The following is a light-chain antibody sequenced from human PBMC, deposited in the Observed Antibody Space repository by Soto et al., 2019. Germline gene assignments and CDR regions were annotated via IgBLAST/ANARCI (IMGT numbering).Light chain of an antibody. Sequence: EIVMKQSPATLSVSPGERATLSCSASQSVSSNLAWYQQNPGQAPRLLIYGASTRATGIPVRFSGSGSGTEFTLTISILQSEDFAVYYCQQYKNWPRWTFGQGTKVDIK. CDR3: QQYKNWPRWT. CDR1: QSVSSN. CDR2: GAS. V-gene: IGKV3-15*01. J-gene: IGKJ1*01.